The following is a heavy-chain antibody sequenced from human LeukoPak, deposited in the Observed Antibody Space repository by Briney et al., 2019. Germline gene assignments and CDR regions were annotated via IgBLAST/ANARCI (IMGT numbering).Heavy chain of an antibody. V-gene: IGHV1-18*01. J-gene: IGHJ4*02. CDR3: AREGGYFDRNYYFDY. CDR2: ISGYNGIT. Sequence: ASVKVSCKASGYTFSNYGVSWVRQAPGQGLEWMGWISGYNGITSYAQKFQGRVTITTDESTSTAYMELSSLRSEDTAVYYCAREGGYFDRNYYFDYWGQGTLVTVSS. D-gene: IGHD3-9*01. CDR1: GYTFSNYG.